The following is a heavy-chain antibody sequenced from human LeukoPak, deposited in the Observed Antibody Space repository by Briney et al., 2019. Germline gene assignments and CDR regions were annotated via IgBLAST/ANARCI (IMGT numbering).Heavy chain of an antibody. CDR1: GYIFTDYY. D-gene: IGHD3-10*01. J-gene: IGHJ4*02. V-gene: IGHV1-2*02. CDR2: INPNSGGT. Sequence: ASVKVSCKASGYIFTDYYMHWVRQAPGQGLEWMGWINPNSGGTNYAQKFQGRVTMTRDTSISTAYMELSRLRSDDTAVYYCARYYYGSGSNDYWGQGTLVTVSS. CDR3: ARYYYGSGSNDY.